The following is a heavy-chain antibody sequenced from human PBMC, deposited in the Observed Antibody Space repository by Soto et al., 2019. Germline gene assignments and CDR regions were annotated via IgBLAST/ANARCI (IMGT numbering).Heavy chain of an antibody. CDR1: GDSVSTNSYS. CDR3: ARLSSYYGSGSYSPFDP. CDR2: IYSSENT. Sequence: PSETLSLTCTVSGDSVSTNSYSWGWIRQSPGKGLEWIGTIYSSENTYYNPSLLSRVTISVDTSKNEFSLRLSSVTAADTAVYYCARLSSYYGSGSYSPFDPWGQGTLVTVSS. J-gene: IGHJ5*02. D-gene: IGHD3-10*01. V-gene: IGHV4-39*01.